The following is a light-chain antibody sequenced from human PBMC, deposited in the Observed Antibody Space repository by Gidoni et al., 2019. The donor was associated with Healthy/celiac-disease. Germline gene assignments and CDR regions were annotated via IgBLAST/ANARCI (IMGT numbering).Light chain of an antibody. Sequence: DIQMTQSPSSLSASVGDRVTITCRASQDIGNGLGWFQQKPGKAPKRLIYGATSLQGGVPSRFSGSGSGTEFTLTISSLQPADFATYYCLQHKIYPRTFXXXTKLEIK. CDR3: LQHKIYPRT. V-gene: IGKV1-17*01. J-gene: IGKJ2*02. CDR1: QDIGNG. CDR2: GAT.